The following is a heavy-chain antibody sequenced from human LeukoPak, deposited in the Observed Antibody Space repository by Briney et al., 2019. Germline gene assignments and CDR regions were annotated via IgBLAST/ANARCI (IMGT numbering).Heavy chain of an antibody. CDR2: ISGSGSSI. J-gene: IGHJ4*02. Sequence: PGGSLRLSCAASGLTFSNYEMNWVRQAPGKGLEWLSYISGSGSSIYYADSVKGRFTISRDNAKNSLYLQMNSLRAEDTAVYYCARDDRTTVTTSDYWGQGTLVTVSS. CDR3: ARDDRTTVTTSDY. D-gene: IGHD4-17*01. CDR1: GLTFSNYE. V-gene: IGHV3-48*03.